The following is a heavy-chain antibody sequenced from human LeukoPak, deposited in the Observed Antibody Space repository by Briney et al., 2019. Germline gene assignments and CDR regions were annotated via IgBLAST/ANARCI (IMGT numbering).Heavy chain of an antibody. J-gene: IGHJ6*03. CDR2: INSDGSST. V-gene: IGHV3-74*01. Sequence: PGGSLRLSCAASGFTFSSYAMHWVRQAPGKGLVWVSRINSDGSSTSYADSVKGRFTISRDNAKNTLYLQMNSLRAEDTAVYYCARDAPNYYYMDVWGKGTTVTVSS. CDR3: ARDAPNYYYMDV. CDR1: GFTFSSYA.